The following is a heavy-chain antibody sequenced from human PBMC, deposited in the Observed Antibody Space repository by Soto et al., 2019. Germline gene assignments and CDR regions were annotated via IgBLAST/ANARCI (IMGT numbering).Heavy chain of an antibody. V-gene: IGHV3-11*01. J-gene: IGHJ6*02. CDR3: VRDFYGMDV. Sequence: QVQLVESGGGLVKPGGSLKLSCAASGLVFSDYYLGWVRQAPGKGLEWLSYISGRGTTIDYADSVKGRFTISRDNAKNSLYLEMNSLRVADTAVYYCVRDFYGMDVWGQGTTVTVSS. CDR2: ISGRGTTI. CDR1: GLVFSDYY.